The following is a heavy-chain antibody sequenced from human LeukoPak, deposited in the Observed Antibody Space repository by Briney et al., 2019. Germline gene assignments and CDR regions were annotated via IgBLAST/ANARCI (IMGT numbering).Heavy chain of an antibody. CDR2: IKQDGSEK. V-gene: IGHV3-7*03. J-gene: IGHJ4*02. Sequence: GGSLRLSCAASGFTFTDYYMSWVRQAPGKGLEWVANIKQDGSEKYYVDSVKGRFTISRDNAKKSLYLQMSSLKASDTAMYYCARHKSGSYPSWGQGTLVTVSS. CDR3: ARHKSGSYPS. CDR1: GFTFTDYY. D-gene: IGHD1-26*01.